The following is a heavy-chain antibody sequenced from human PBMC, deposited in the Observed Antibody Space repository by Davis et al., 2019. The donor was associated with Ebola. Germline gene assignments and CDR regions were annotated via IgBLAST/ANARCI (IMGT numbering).Heavy chain of an antibody. Sequence: AASVKVSCKTSGYTFIAYYIHWVRQAPGQGLEWMGWINPNSGGTNYAQKFQDWVTMTRDASTSTLYMELSSLGSEDTAMYYCARDQEEFSSSFDLDYWGQGTRVIVSS. CDR1: GYTFIAYY. CDR3: ARDQEEFSSSFDLDY. V-gene: IGHV1-2*04. J-gene: IGHJ4*02. D-gene: IGHD2-2*01. CDR2: INPNSGGT.